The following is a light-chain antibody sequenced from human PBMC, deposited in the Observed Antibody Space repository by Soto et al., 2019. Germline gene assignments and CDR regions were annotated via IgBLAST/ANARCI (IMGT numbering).Light chain of an antibody. CDR3: CSYTSSSTTTYL. CDR1: SNDIGRYNY. V-gene: IGLV2-14*01. J-gene: IGLJ1*01. Sequence: QSALTQPASVSGSPGQSITISCTGTSNDIGRYNYVSWYQQHPGKAPKLIIYDVSNRPSGVSNRFSGSKSGNTAALTVSGLQAEVEADYFCCSYTSSSTTTYLLGTGSKVTVL. CDR2: DVS.